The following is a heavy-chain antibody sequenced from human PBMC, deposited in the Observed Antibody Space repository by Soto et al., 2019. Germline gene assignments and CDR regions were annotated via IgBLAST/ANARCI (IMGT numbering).Heavy chain of an antibody. CDR2: IYHAGSV. V-gene: IGHV4-38-2*01. Sequence: SETLSLTCAVSGYSIGSGYYWAWIRQSPGKGLEWIGSIYHAGSVYYNPSLNGRVALSMDTSKNHFSLKLTSVTAADTAVYYCARTFDYYGMDVWGQGTTVT. CDR1: GYSIGSGYY. J-gene: IGHJ6*02. CDR3: ARTFDYYGMDV.